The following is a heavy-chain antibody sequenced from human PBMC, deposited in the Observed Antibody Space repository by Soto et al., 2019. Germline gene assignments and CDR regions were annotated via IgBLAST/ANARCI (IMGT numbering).Heavy chain of an antibody. Sequence: GGSLRLSCVASGMPVSSNYMTWVRQAPGKGLEWVSVLHSGGDTYYANSVKGRFTISRHDSTNTLFLQMNSLTAEDTAVYYCARDGPYYYASRMDVWGQGTTVTVSS. V-gene: IGHV3-53*04. CDR1: GMPVSSNY. D-gene: IGHD3-10*01. CDR2: LHSGGDT. J-gene: IGHJ6*02. CDR3: ARDGPYYYASRMDV.